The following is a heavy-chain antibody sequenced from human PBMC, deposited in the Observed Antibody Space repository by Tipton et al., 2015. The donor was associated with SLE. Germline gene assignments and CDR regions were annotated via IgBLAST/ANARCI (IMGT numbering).Heavy chain of an antibody. CDR2: IKQDGSEK. D-gene: IGHD6-13*01. Sequence: SLRLSCAASGISISGYWMNWVRQAPGKGLGWAATIKQDGSEKYYADSVKGRSTISRDNSKDTLYLQMNSLRAEDTAVYYCARGIAAAGLGFDYWGQGTLVTVSS. J-gene: IGHJ4*02. CDR3: ARGIAAAGLGFDY. V-gene: IGHV3-7*03. CDR1: GISISGYW.